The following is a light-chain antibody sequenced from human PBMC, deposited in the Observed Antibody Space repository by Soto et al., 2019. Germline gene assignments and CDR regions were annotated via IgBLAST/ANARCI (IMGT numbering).Light chain of an antibody. CDR1: SSDFGGYNY. CDR3: CSYAGSYTLYV. CDR2: DVS. Sequence: QSVLNQPPSVSGSPGQSVTISRTGTSSDFGGYNYVSWSQQHPGKAPKLMVYDVSKRPSGVPDRFSGSKSGNTASLTISGLQAEDEADYYCCSYAGSYTLYVFGTGTKVTVL. V-gene: IGLV2-11*01. J-gene: IGLJ1*01.